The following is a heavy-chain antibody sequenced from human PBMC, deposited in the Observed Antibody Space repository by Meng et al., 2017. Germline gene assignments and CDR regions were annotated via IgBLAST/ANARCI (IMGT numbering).Heavy chain of an antibody. J-gene: IGHJ4*02. CDR2: IWYDGSNK. Sequence: GRLVGLGGWGVPPGRSQRCSCGVSGFTFSGYCRHWVRQAPGKGLEWVAVIWYDGSNKYYADSVKGRFTISRDNSKNTLYLQMNSLRAEDTAVYYCAREGQLWARNFDYWGQGTLVTVSS. CDR1: GFTFSGYC. D-gene: IGHD5-18*01. CDR3: AREGQLWARNFDY. V-gene: IGHV3-33*01.